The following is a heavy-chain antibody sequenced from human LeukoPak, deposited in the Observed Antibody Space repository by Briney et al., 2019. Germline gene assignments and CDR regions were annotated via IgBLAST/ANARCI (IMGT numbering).Heavy chain of an antibody. CDR3: AKAREYSGYDWDY. J-gene: IGHJ4*02. CDR1: GVTFSSYA. D-gene: IGHD5-12*01. V-gene: IGHV3-23*01. Sequence: GGSLRLSCAASGVTFSSYAMSWVRQAPGKGLEWVSSMSGSGGSTYYGDSVKGRFTVSRDNSKNTLYVQMNSLRAEDTAVYYCAKAREYSGYDWDYWGQGTLVTVSS. CDR2: MSGSGGST.